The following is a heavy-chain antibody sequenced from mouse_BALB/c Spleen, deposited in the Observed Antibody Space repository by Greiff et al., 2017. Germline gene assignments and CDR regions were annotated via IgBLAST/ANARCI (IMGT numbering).Heavy chain of an antibody. V-gene: IGHV5-9-4*01. D-gene: IGHD1-1*01. CDR2: ISSGGSYT. CDR1: GFTFSSYA. CDR3: ARAGYYDSNYFDY. Sequence: EVKLMESGGGLVKPGGSLKLSCAASGFTFSSYAMSWVRQSPEKRLEWVAEISSGGSYTYYPHTVTGRFTSSRDNAKNTLYLEMSSLRSEDTSMYYCARAGYYDSNYFDYWGQGTTLTVSS. J-gene: IGHJ2*01.